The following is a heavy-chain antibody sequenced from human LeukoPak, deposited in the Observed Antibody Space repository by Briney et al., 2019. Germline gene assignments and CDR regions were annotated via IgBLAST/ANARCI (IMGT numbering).Heavy chain of an antibody. CDR1: GGSISPYY. V-gene: IGHV4-59*08. J-gene: IGHJ3*02. CDR3: ARLLAGEYDPFDI. D-gene: IGHD3-10*01. Sequence: SETLSLTCTVSGGSISPYYWSWMRQPPGTGLEWVGNIFYRGSTNYNASLQSRVSISVDTSKNHFSLSLSSVTAADTAVYYCARLLAGEYDPFDIWGQGTMVTVS. CDR2: IFYRGST.